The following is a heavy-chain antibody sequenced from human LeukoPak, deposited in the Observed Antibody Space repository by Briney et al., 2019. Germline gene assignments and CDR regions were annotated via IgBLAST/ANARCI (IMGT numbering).Heavy chain of an antibody. CDR2: IYYSGST. D-gene: IGHD5-12*01. Sequence: SETLSLTCTVSGGSISSSSYYWGWIRQPPGKGLEWIGSIYYSGSTYYNPSLKSRVTISVDPSKNQFSLKLSSVTAADTAVYYCARDREGYSGYDYDFDFWGQGALVTVSS. CDR1: GGSISSSSYY. CDR3: ARDREGYSGYDYDFDF. J-gene: IGHJ4*02. V-gene: IGHV4-39*07.